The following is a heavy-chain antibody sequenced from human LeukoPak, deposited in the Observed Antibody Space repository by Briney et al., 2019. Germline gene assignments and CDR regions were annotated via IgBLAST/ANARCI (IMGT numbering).Heavy chain of an antibody. Sequence: PGGSLRLSCAASGFSFSNSAMHWVRQAPGKGLEWVAVISFDGTNKYYADSVKGRFTISRDNSKNTLYVQMNSLRGDETGVYHCASGSSVDCSRTGCPPTDYWGQGTLVTVSS. CDR1: GFSFSNSA. V-gene: IGHV3-30-3*01. CDR3: ASGSSVDCSRTGCPPTDY. J-gene: IGHJ4*02. CDR2: ISFDGTNK. D-gene: IGHD2-2*01.